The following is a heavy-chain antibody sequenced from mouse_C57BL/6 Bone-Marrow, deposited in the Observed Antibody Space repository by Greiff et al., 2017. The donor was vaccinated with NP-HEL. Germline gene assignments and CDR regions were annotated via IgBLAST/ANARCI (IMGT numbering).Heavy chain of an antibody. Sequence: LVESGAELARPGASVKLSCKASGYTFTSYGISWVKQRTGQGLEWIGEIYPRSGNTYYNEKFKGKATLTADKSSSTAYMELRSLTSEDSAVYFCSVREGAYYFDYWGQGTTLTVSS. V-gene: IGHV1-81*01. CDR2: IYPRSGNT. J-gene: IGHJ2*01. CDR3: SVREGAYYFDY. CDR1: GYTFTSYG.